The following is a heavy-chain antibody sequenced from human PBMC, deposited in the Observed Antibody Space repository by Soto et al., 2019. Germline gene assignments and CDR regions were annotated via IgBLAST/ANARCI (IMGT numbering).Heavy chain of an antibody. Sequence: PSETLSLTCTVSGGSISSYYWSWIRQPPGKGLEWIGYIYYSGSTNYNPSLKSRVTISVDTSKNQFSLKLSSVTAADTAVYYCAIASPHYDILTGYNYYYYGMDVWGQGTTVTVSS. CDR2: IYYSGST. D-gene: IGHD3-9*01. V-gene: IGHV4-59*12. CDR1: GGSISSYY. CDR3: AIASPHYDILTGYNYYYYGMDV. J-gene: IGHJ6*02.